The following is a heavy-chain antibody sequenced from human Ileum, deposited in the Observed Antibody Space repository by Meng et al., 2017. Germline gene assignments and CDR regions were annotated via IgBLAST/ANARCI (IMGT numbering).Heavy chain of an antibody. J-gene: IGHJ4*02. D-gene: IGHD3-16*01. CDR3: ARGGGRYGPDFDY. Sequence: QVELHHWGAGLLKPSETLSLTCAVYGGSFSGYYWSWIRQPPGKGLEWIGEINHSGSTNYNPSLKSRVTISVDTSKNQFSLKLSSVTAADTAVYYCARGGGRYGPDFDYWGQGTLVTVSS. CDR2: INHSGST. V-gene: IGHV4-34*01. CDR1: GGSFSGYY.